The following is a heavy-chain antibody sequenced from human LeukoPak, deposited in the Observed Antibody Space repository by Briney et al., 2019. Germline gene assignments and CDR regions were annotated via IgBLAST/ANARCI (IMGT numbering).Heavy chain of an antibody. CDR2: ISYDGSNK. V-gene: IGHV3-30-3*01. J-gene: IGHJ4*02. CDR1: GFTFSSYA. D-gene: IGHD2-2*01. Sequence: GRSLRLSCAASGFTFSSYAMHWVRQAPGKGLEWVAVISYDGSNKYYADSVKGRFTISRDNSKNTLYLQMNSLRAEDTAVYYCARDLYCSSTSCYPLYCFDYWGQGTLVTVSS. CDR3: ARDLYCSSTSCYPLYCFDY.